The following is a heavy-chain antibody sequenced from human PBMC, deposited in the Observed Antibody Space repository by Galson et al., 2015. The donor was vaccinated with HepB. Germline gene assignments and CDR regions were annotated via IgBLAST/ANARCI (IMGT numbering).Heavy chain of an antibody. Sequence: SLRLSCAASEFTVNNYWVHWVRQAPGKGLEWVAIISYDGSNKYYADSVKGRFTISRDNSKNTLYLQMNSLGAEDTAVYYCARYPVVTGAFDIWGQGTMVTVSS. J-gene: IGHJ3*02. V-gene: IGHV3-30*03. D-gene: IGHD4-23*01. CDR1: EFTVNNYW. CDR3: ARYPVVTGAFDI. CDR2: ISYDGSNK.